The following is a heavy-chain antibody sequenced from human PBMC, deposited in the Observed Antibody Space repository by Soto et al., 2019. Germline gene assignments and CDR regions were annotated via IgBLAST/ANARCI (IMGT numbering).Heavy chain of an antibody. CDR1: GFTFSTYA. CDR2: IDNSGGIT. J-gene: IGHJ4*02. V-gene: IGHV3-23*05. Sequence: HPAGCLRLSCAAAGFTFSTYAMSWVRQAPGKGLEWVSTIDNSGGITYYADSVKGRFAISRDNSKNTLYLQMNSLRAEDTAVYYCAKGGYNYGFLFDCWGQGTLVTVSS. CDR3: AKGGYNYGFLFDC. D-gene: IGHD5-18*01.